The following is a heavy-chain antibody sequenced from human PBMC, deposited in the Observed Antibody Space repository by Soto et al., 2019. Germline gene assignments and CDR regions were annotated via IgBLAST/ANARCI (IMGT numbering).Heavy chain of an antibody. J-gene: IGHJ2*01. Sequence: PSETLSLTCTVSGGSISIYYWSWIRHPPGKGLEWIGYIYYSGSTNYNPSLKSRVTISVDTSKNQFSLKLSSVTAADTAVYYCARVPSVGYYDSSGYSQGAYWYFDLWGRGTQVTVSS. CDR3: ARVPSVGYYDSSGYSQGAYWYFDL. CDR2: IYYSGST. CDR1: GGSISIYY. V-gene: IGHV4-59*01. D-gene: IGHD3-22*01.